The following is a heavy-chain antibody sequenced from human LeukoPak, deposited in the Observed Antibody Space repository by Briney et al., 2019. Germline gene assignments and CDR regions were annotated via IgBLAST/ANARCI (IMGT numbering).Heavy chain of an antibody. V-gene: IGHV3-7*01. CDR3: ARDGNYYGSGATDY. D-gene: IGHD3-10*01. CDR1: GFTFSSYW. CDR2: IKQDGSEK. J-gene: IGHJ4*02. Sequence: GGSLRLSCAASGFTFSSYWMSWVRQAPGKGLEWVANIKQDGSEKYYVDSVKGRFTISRDNAKNSLYLQMNSLRAEDTAVHYCARDGNYYGSGATDYWGQGTLVTVSS.